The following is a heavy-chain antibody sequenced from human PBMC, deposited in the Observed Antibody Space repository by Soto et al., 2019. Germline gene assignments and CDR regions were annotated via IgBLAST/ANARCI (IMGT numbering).Heavy chain of an antibody. CDR1: GFTFSDHY. CDR2: TRNKANSYTT. V-gene: IGHV3-72*01. D-gene: IGHD2-21*02. Sequence: PGGSLRLSCAASGFTFSDHYMDWVRQAPGKELEWVGRTRNKANSYTTEYAASVKGRFTISRDDSKNSLYLQMNSLKTEDTAVYYCAREGTYCGGDCYYYYYGMDVWGQGTTVTVSS. CDR3: AREGTYCGGDCYYYYYGMDV. J-gene: IGHJ6*02.